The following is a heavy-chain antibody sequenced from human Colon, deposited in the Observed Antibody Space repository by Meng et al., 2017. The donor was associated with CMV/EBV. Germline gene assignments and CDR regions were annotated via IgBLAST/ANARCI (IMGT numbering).Heavy chain of an antibody. CDR1: GFTFSSYA. CDR2: ISYDGSNK. V-gene: IGHV3-30*04. CDR3: ARALLFDY. Sequence: LGLSCAASGFTFSSYAMHWVRQAPGKGLEWVAVISYDGSNKYYADSVKGRFTISRDNSKNTLYLQMNSLRAEDTAVYYCARALLFDYWGQGTLVTVSS. J-gene: IGHJ4*02.